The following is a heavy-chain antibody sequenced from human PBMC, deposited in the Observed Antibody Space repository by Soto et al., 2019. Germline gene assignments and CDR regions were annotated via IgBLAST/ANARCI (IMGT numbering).Heavy chain of an antibody. CDR2: IYYRGST. Sequence: QVQLQESGPGLVKPSETLSLTCTVSGGSISSGGYYWSWIRQHPGKGLEWIGYIYYRGSTYYNPSLKSQVPIAVDTSKNQFSLNLSSVTAADTAVYYCARAGGWVQPFDNWGQGTLVTVSS. CDR3: ARAGGWVQPFDN. J-gene: IGHJ4*02. CDR1: GGSISSGGYY. D-gene: IGHD1-1*01. V-gene: IGHV4-31*01.